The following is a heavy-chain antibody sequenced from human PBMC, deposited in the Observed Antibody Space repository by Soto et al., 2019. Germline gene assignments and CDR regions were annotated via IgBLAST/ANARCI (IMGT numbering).Heavy chain of an antibody. CDR3: ASSGVRYFDWLLPSPYGMDV. J-gene: IGHJ6*02. Sequence: QVQLVQSGAEVKKPGSSVKVSCKASGGTFSSYTISWVRQAPGQGLEWMGRIIPILGIANYAQKFQGRVTITADKSTSTAYMELSSLRSEDTAVYYCASSGVRYFDWLLPSPYGMDVWGQGTTVTVSS. D-gene: IGHD3-9*01. V-gene: IGHV1-69*02. CDR1: GGTFSSYT. CDR2: IIPILGIA.